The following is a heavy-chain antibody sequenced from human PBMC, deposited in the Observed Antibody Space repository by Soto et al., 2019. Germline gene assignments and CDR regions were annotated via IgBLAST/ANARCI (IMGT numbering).Heavy chain of an antibody. D-gene: IGHD1-1*01. CDR1: GGSFSGYY. CDR2: INHSGST. CDR3: ERRCSSPTLNGSSQSHFDH. V-gene: IGHV4-34*01. Sequence: SETLSLTCAVYGGSFSGYYWSWIRQPPGKGLEWIGEINHSGSTNYNPSLKSRVTISVDTSKNQFSLKLSSVTAADTAVYYCERRCSSPTLNGSSQSHFDHWGQGTLVTVSS. J-gene: IGHJ4*02.